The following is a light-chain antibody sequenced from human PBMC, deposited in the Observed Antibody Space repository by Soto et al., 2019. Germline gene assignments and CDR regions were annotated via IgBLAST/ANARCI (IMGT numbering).Light chain of an antibody. CDR1: RSNIGTGYD. J-gene: IGLJ1*01. CDR2: ANN. CDR3: QYNNSSLSSYV. Sequence: QAVVTQPPSVSGAPGQRVTISCTGSRSNIGTGYDVHWYQQLPGTAPKLLIYANNNRPSGVPDRFSGSKSGTSASLAITGLQAEDDAYYYCQYNNSSLSSYVFGTGTKLTVL. V-gene: IGLV1-40*01.